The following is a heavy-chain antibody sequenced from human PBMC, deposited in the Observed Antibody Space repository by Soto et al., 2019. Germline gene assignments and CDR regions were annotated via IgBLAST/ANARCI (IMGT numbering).Heavy chain of an antibody. CDR3: ARLVIIAVAGTSKYSWFDP. V-gene: IGHV5-51*01. Sequence: PGESLKISCKGSGYSSTRYWIGWVRQMPGKGLEWMGIIYPGDSDTKYSPSFQGQVTISADKSISTAYLQWSSLKASDTAMYYCARLVIIAVAGTSKYSWFDPWGQGTLVTV. D-gene: IGHD6-19*01. CDR2: IYPGDSDT. CDR1: GYSSTRYW. J-gene: IGHJ5*02.